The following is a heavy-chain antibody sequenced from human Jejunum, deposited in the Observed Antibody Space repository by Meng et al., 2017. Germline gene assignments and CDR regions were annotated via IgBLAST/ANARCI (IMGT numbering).Heavy chain of an antibody. CDR3: ARKGGTYSTGHFPHFDY. CDR2: IFRTGTS. V-gene: IGHV4-4*02. CDR1: VESISSDNC. D-gene: IGHD6-19*01. Sequence: QRKASGPGLGKPSGTLSCTCAVPVESISSDNCWSGVRQPPGKGPEWIGDIFRTGTSNYSPSLRSRVAIYMDKSKNQFSLSLNSVTAADTAVYYCARKGGTYSTGHFPHFDYWGQGTLVTVSS. J-gene: IGHJ4*02.